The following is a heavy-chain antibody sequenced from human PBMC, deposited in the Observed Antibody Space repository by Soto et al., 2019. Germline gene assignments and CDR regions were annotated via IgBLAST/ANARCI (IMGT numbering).Heavy chain of an antibody. V-gene: IGHV3-48*03. CDR1: GFTFSSYD. CDR3: ARPSSAYNAFDI. J-gene: IGHJ3*02. CDR2: ISSSGSTI. D-gene: IGHD6-6*01. Sequence: GGSLRLSCAASGFTFSSYDMNWVRQAPGRGLEWASYISSSGSTIYYADSVKGRFTISRDNAKNSLYLQMNSLRAEDTAVYYCARPSSAYNAFDIWGQGTMVTVSS.